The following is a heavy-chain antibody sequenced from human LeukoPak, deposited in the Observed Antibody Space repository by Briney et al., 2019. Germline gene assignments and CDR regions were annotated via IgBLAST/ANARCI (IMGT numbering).Heavy chain of an antibody. D-gene: IGHD5-24*01. V-gene: IGHV3-23*01. CDR1: GFTFSSYV. CDR2: ISGTSDNT. J-gene: IGHJ3*02. Sequence: GGSLRLSCAASGFTFSSYVMNWVRQGPGKGLEWVSSISGTSDNTFYADSVKGRFILSRDNSQNTLYLQMNSLSREDTAVYYCARRGGSDGWGAFDIWGQGTMVTVSS. CDR3: ARRGGSDGWGAFDI.